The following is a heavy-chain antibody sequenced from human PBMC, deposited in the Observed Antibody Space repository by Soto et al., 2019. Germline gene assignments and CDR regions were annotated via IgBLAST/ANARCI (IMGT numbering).Heavy chain of an antibody. CDR1: GYTXTSYD. Sequence: SXKVSYMASGYTXTSYDINWVRQATGQGLEWMGWMNPNSGNTGYAQKFQGRLTMTRNTSISTAYMELRSLRSEDTAVYYCARVVVVRNWFDPWGQGTLGTVSS. CDR3: ARVVVVRNWFDP. D-gene: IGHD2-15*01. J-gene: IGHJ5*02. V-gene: IGHV1-8*01. CDR2: MNPNSGNT.